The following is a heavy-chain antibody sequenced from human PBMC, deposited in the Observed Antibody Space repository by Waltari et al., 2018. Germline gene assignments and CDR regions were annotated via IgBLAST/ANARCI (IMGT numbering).Heavy chain of an antibody. V-gene: IGHV3-53*01. Sequence: EVQLVESGGGLIQPGGSLRLSCAASGFTVSSNYMSWVRQAPGKGREWVSVIYSGGSTYYADSVKGRFTISRDNSKNTLYLQMNSLRAEDTAVYYCARAWQQLALRPWGQGTLVTVSS. J-gene: IGHJ5*02. CDR3: ARAWQQLALRP. CDR2: IYSGGST. D-gene: IGHD6-13*01. CDR1: GFTVSSNY.